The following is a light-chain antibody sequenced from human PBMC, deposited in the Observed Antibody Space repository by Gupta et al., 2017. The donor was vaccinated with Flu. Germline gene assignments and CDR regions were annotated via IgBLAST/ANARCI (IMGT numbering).Light chain of an antibody. CDR2: GAS. CDR3: QQYGSSPGYT. J-gene: IGKJ2*01. CDR1: QSVSSNY. Sequence: EIVLTQSPGTLSLSPGEGATLSCRASQSVSSNYLAWYQQKPGQAPRLLIFGASSRATGIPDRFRGSGCGTDFTLTISRLEPEDFAVYYCQQYGSSPGYTFGQGTKLEIK. V-gene: IGKV3-20*01.